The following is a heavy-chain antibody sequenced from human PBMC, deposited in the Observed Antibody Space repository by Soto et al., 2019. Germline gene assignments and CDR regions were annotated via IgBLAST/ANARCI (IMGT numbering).Heavy chain of an antibody. D-gene: IGHD5-12*01. CDR3: ARVQRSGYAPYDY. J-gene: IGHJ4*02. CDR1: GGYIRGSNW. Sequence: QVQLQESGPGLVKPSGTLSLTCAVSGGYIRGSNWCRWVRQLPGKGLEWIGEIYHSGSTNYNPSLKSRVTRSVDKPKKQCSLKLISVTAADTAVYYGARVQRSGYAPYDYWGQGTLVTVTS. V-gene: IGHV4-4*02. CDR2: IYHSGST.